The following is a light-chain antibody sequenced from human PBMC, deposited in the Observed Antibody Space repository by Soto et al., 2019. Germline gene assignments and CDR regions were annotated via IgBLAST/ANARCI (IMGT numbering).Light chain of an antibody. V-gene: IGKV1-39*01. Sequence: DIQMTQSPSSLSASVGDRVTITCRASQNINIYLNWYQQKPGKAPQVLIYAASSLQSGVPSRFTGSGSGTDSTLTISILHSEDYGTYYGQQSYSTPRTFGHATKLEIK. CDR2: AAS. CDR1: QNINIY. CDR3: QQSYSTPRT. J-gene: IGKJ2*01.